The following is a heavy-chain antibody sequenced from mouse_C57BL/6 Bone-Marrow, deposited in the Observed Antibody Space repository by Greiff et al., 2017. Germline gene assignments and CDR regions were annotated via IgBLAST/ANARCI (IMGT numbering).Heavy chain of an antibody. J-gene: IGHJ3*01. Sequence: LQQSGAELVRPGSSVKLSCEDSYFAFMASAMHWVKQRPGHGLAWIGSFTMYSDATEYSENFKGKATLTANTSSSTAYMELSSLTSEDSAVYYCARMDDSYYVFAYWGQGTLVTVSA. CDR1: YFAFMASA. D-gene: IGHD2-3*01. CDR3: ARMDDSYYVFAY. CDR2: FTMYSDAT. V-gene: IGHV1-49*01.